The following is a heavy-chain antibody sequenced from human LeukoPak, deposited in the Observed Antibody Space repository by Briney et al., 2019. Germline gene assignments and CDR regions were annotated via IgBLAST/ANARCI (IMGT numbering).Heavy chain of an antibody. CDR3: ARVAVYSSSWDF. Sequence: GGSLRLSCAVSGFTFSDHYMDWVRQAPGKGLEWVGRSRNRANSYTTVYAASVKGRFTISRDDSKNSLYLQMDSLKTEDTAVYYCARVAVYSSSWDFWGQGTLVTVSS. CDR2: SRNRANSYTT. D-gene: IGHD6-13*01. V-gene: IGHV3-72*01. J-gene: IGHJ4*02. CDR1: GFTFSDHY.